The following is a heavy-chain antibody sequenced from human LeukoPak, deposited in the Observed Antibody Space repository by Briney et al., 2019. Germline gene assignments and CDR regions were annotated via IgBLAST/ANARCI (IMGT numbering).Heavy chain of an antibody. Sequence: GGSLTLSCAASGYTFSGYWMHWVRQAPGKGLVWVSRIYTDGSITNYPDPVKRRFTISRDNAKNTLNLQMNSLRAEDTAVYYCAKDPTHCRVWDDYDSNVLNCWGQGTLVTVSS. J-gene: IGHJ4*02. CDR3: AKDPTHCRVWDDYDSNVLNC. CDR2: IYTDGSIT. D-gene: IGHD3-22*01. CDR1: GYTFSGYW. V-gene: IGHV3-74*01.